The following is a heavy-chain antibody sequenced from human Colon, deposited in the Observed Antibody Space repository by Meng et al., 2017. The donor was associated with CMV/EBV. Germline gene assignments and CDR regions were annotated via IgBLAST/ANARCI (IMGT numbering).Heavy chain of an antibody. CDR3: AKDLGSHYFYGMDV. CDR1: GFTFSNCA. J-gene: IGHJ6*02. D-gene: IGHD3-10*01. V-gene: IGHV3-23*01. Sequence: GGSLRLSCAASGFTFSNCAMTWVRQAPGKRLEWVATIAGGGTSTYYPDSANGRFTISRDNSKNTLYLQSSSLRAEDTAIYYCAKDLGSHYFYGMDVWGQGTTVTVSS. CDR2: IAGGGTST.